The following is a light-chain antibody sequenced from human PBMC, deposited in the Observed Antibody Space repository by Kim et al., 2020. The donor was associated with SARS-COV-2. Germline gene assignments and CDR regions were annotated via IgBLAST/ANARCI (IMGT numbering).Light chain of an antibody. V-gene: IGLV3-1*01. Sequence: SYELTQPPSVSVSPGQTASITCSGHELGKTYVAWYQQKAGQSPVVVIYQDSKRSSGVPERFSGSNSGNTATLTISETQSMDEADYFCQTWDSRLVFGGGT. CDR2: QDS. CDR3: QTWDSRLV. CDR1: ELGKTY. J-gene: IGLJ3*02.